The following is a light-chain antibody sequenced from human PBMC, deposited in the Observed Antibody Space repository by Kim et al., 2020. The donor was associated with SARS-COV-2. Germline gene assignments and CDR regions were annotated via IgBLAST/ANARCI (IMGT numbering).Light chain of an antibody. CDR2: EDN. CDR1: SGSIASNY. V-gene: IGLV6-57*02. Sequence: NFMLTQPHSVSESPGKTVTISCTGSSGSIASNYVQWYQQRPGSAPTTVIYEDNQRPSGVPDRFSGSIDSSSNSASLTNSGLKTEDEADYYCQSYDSSNVVFGGGTQLTVL. CDR3: QSYDSSNVV. J-gene: IGLJ2*01.